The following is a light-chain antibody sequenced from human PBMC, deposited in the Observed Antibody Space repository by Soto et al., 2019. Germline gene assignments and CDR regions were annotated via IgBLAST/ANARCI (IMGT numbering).Light chain of an antibody. V-gene: IGKV1-5*01. CDR2: GAS. CDR1: QSIGTS. Sequence: DIQMTQSPSTLSASVGDRVTIACRASQSIGTSLAWYQQKPGKAPQLLIYGASSLESGVPSRFSGSGSGTDFTLTISSLQPDDSATYYCQQYSTYLWTFGQGTKV. J-gene: IGKJ1*01. CDR3: QQYSTYLWT.